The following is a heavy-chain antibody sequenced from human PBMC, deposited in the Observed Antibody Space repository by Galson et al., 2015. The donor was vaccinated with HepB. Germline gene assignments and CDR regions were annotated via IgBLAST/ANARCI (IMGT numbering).Heavy chain of an antibody. CDR2: IWYDGSNK. J-gene: IGHJ4*02. D-gene: IGHD4-11*01. CDR1: GFTFSSYG. Sequence: SLRLSCAASGFTFSSYGMHWVRQAPGKGLEWVAVIWYDGSNKYYADSVKGRFTISRDNSKNTLYLQMNSLRAEDTAVYYCARDPPDYRPRGYFDYWGQGTLVTVSS. V-gene: IGHV3-33*01. CDR3: ARDPPDYRPRGYFDY.